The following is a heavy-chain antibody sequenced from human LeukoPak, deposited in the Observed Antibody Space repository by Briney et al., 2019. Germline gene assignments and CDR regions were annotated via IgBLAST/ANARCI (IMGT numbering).Heavy chain of an antibody. D-gene: IGHD2-2*01. V-gene: IGHV4-39*01. CDR3: ARQDPMPGTFPYYFDY. CDR2: IYYSGNT. Sequence: PSETLSLTCTVSGGSISSSSYYWGWIRQPPGKGLEWIGSIYYSGNTYNNPSLKSRITISVNTTKNPSSPKLSSVTAAYTAVYYCARQDPMPGTFPYYFDYWGQGTLVTVSS. CDR1: GGSISSSSYY. J-gene: IGHJ4*02.